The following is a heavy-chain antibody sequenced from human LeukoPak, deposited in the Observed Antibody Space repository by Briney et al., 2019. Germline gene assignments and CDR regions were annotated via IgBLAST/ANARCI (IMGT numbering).Heavy chain of an antibody. J-gene: IGHJ4*02. Sequence: GGSLRLSCAASGFTFSTYAVNWVRQAPGKGLEWVSAISSSGGTTYYADSVKGRFSISRDNSKNTLYLQMISLRAEDTALYYCAKPATYYDILTGYDYWGQGTLVTVSS. D-gene: IGHD3-9*01. CDR2: ISSSGGTT. CDR1: GFTFSTYA. V-gene: IGHV3-23*01. CDR3: AKPATYYDILTGYDY.